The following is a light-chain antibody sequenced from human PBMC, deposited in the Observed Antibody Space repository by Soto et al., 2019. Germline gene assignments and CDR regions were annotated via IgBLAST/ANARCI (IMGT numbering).Light chain of an antibody. CDR3: QQYNSYSTT. Sequence: DIQMNQSPSTLSASLGDRVTIACRASQSISSWLAWYQQKPGKAPKLLIYKASSLESGVPSRFSGSGSGTEFTLTISSLQPDDFATYYCQQYNSYSTTFGGGTKVDTK. V-gene: IGKV1-5*03. J-gene: IGKJ4*01. CDR2: KAS. CDR1: QSISSW.